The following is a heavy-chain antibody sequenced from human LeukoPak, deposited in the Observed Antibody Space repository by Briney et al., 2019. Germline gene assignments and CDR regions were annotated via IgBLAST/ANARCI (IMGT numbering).Heavy chain of an antibody. CDR3: ARESNGGKIDY. D-gene: IGHD4-23*01. J-gene: IGHJ4*02. CDR1: GFTVSSNY. Sequence: PGGSLRLSCAASGFTVSSNYMSWVRQAPGKGLEWVSVIYSGGSTYYAESVKGRFTISRDNSKNTLYLQMNSLRAEDTAVYYCARESNGGKIDYWGQGTLVTVSS. CDR2: IYSGGST. V-gene: IGHV3-53*01.